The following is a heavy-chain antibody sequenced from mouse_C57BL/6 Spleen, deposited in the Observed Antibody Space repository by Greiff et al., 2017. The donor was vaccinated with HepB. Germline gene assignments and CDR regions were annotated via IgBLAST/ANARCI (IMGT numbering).Heavy chain of an antibody. Sequence: EVQLQQSGPELVKPGASVKISCKASGYSFTGYYMNWVKQSPEKSLEWIGEINPSTGGTTYNQKFKAKATLTVDKSSSTAYMQLKSLTSEDSAVYYCARSSRGYYFDYWGQGTTLTVSS. CDR1: GYSFTGYY. J-gene: IGHJ2*01. V-gene: IGHV1-42*01. CDR2: INPSTGGT. CDR3: ARSSRGYYFDY.